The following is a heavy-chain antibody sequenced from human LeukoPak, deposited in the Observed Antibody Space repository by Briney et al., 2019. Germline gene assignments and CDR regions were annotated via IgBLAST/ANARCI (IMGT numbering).Heavy chain of an antibody. D-gene: IGHD3-10*01. CDR1: GFTFSNYW. Sequence: PGGSLRLSCAASGFTFSNYWMHWVRQAPGKGLVWVSYINNDGRHTICADSVRGRFTISRDNAKNTLYLQMNSLRVEDTAVYYCASRESSMARSHWGQGTLVTVSS. V-gene: IGHV3-74*01. J-gene: IGHJ4*02. CDR3: ASRESSMARSH. CDR2: INNDGRHT.